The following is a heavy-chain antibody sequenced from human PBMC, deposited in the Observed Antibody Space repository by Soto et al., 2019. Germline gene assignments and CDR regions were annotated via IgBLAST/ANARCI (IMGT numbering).Heavy chain of an antibody. CDR1: GYKFSSYG. CDR2: MNPNSGNT. CDR3: ARDGRSGSGIFDY. V-gene: IGHV1-8*02. J-gene: IGHJ4*02. D-gene: IGHD1-26*01. Sequence: GASAKVSCKASGYKFSSYGINWVRQATGQGLEWMGWMNPNSGNTGYTQKFQGRVTMTRNTSISTAYMELSSLRSEDTAVYYCARDGRSGSGIFDYWGQGTLVTVSS.